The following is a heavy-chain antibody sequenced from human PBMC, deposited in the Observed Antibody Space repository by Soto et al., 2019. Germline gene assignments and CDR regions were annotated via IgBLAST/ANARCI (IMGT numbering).Heavy chain of an antibody. Sequence: GGSLRLSCAASGFTFSSYSMSWVRQAPGKGLEWVSYITSSSSPIYYADSVRGRFTISRDNAKNSLYLQMNSLRAEDTAVYYCSRVNSSGWFDYYYYGMDVWGQGTTVTAP. J-gene: IGHJ6*02. CDR1: GFTFSSYS. D-gene: IGHD6-19*01. CDR3: SRVNSSGWFDYYYYGMDV. V-gene: IGHV3-48*01. CDR2: ITSSSSPI.